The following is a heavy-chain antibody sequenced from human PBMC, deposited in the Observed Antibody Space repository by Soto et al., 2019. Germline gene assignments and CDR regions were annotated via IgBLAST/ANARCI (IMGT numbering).Heavy chain of an antibody. Sequence: SVKVSCKASGGTFSSYAISWVRQAPGQGLEWMGGIIPIFGTANYAQKFQGRVTITADESTSTAYMELSSLRSEDTAVYYCARHYFGVVNYYYYGMDVWGQGTTVTVSS. CDR3: ARHYFGVVNYYYYGMDV. D-gene: IGHD3-3*01. J-gene: IGHJ6*02. V-gene: IGHV1-69*13. CDR1: GGTFSSYA. CDR2: IIPIFGTA.